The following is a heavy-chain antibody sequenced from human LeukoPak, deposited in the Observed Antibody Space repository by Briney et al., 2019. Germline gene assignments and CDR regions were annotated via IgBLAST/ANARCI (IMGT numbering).Heavy chain of an antibody. V-gene: IGHV3-21*01. CDR3: ARVSNSYGRFDY. D-gene: IGHD5-18*01. J-gene: IGHJ4*02. CDR2: ISSSSSYI. Sequence: GGFLRLSCAASGFTFSSYSMNWVRQAPGKGLEWVSSISSSSSYIYYADSVKGRFTISRDNAKNSLYLQMNSLRAEDTAVYYCARVSNSYGRFDYWGQGTLVTVSS. CDR1: GFTFSSYS.